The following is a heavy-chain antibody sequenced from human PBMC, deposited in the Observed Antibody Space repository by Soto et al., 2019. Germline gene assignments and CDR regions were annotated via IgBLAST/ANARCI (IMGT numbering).Heavy chain of an antibody. CDR3: ARTPGTTRYCSGGSCYSDYYYYGMDV. V-gene: IGHV5-10-1*01. CDR2: IDPSDSYT. J-gene: IGHJ6*02. D-gene: IGHD2-15*01. Sequence: GESLKISCKGSGYSFTSYWISWARQMPGKGLEWMGRIDPSDSYTNYSPSFQGHVTISADKSISTAYLQWSSLKASDTAMYYCARTPGTTRYCSGGSCYSDYYYYGMDVWGQGTTVTVSS. CDR1: GYSFTSYW.